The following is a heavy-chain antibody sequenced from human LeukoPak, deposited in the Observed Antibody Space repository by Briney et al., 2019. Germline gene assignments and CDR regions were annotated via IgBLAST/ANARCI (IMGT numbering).Heavy chain of an antibody. V-gene: IGHV4-38-2*02. D-gene: IGHD3-10*01. CDR2: IYYSGST. CDR1: GYSISSGYY. J-gene: IGHJ6*03. CDR3: ARHYYGSYYYYYYYMDV. Sequence: PSETLSLTCTVSGYSISSGYYWSWIRQPPGKGLEWIGSIYYSGSTYYNPSLKSRVTISVDTSKNQFSLKLSSVTAADTAVYYCARHYYGSYYYYYYYMDVWGKGTTVTISS.